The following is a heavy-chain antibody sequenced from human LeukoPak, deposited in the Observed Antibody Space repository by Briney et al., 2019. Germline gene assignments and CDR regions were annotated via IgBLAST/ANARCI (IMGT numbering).Heavy chain of an antibody. D-gene: IGHD2-2*01. CDR3: ARDSSAAAIPFDY. Sequence: SQTLSLTCAISGDSVSSNRAAWTWIRQSPSRGLEWLGRTYYRSRWYNDYAVSVKSRITINTDTSKNQFSLQVNSVTPEDTAVYYCARDSSAAAIPFDYWGQGTLVTVSS. CDR2: TYYRSRWYN. J-gene: IGHJ4*02. CDR1: GDSVSSNRAA. V-gene: IGHV6-1*01.